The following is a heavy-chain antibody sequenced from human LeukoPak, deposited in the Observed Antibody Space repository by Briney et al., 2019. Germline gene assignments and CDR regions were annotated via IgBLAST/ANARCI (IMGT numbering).Heavy chain of an antibody. J-gene: IGHJ4*02. CDR2: INHSGST. CDR3: ARGRGIFGGVIMRGFYYFDY. V-gene: IGHV4-34*01. Sequence: TGTLLLTCAVYGGSVSGYYWSWIRQPTGKGLAWIGEINHSGSTNYSPSLKSLVTISVDTSKNQFSLKLSSVTAADTAVYYCARGRGIFGGVIMRGFYYFDYWGQGTLVTVSS. CDR1: GGSVSGYY. D-gene: IGHD3-3*01.